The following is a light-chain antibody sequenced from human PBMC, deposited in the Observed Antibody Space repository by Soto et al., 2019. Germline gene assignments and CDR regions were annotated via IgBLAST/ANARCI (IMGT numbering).Light chain of an antibody. V-gene: IGKV1-9*01. CDR1: QGISSY. J-gene: IGKJ5*01. Sequence: DIQLTQSPSFLSASVGDRVTITCRASQGISSYLAWYQQKPGKAPNLLIHTASTLQSGVPSRFSGSGSGTEFTLTISSLXPEDFATYYCQQRNSYPITFGQGTRLEIK. CDR3: QQRNSYPIT. CDR2: TAS.